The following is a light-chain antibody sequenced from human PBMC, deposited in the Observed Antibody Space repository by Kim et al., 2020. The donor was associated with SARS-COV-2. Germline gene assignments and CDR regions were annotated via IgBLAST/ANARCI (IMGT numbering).Light chain of an antibody. CDR3: KSRDSSGNLLV. J-gene: IGLJ2*01. CDR2: GKN. Sequence: SSELTQDPAVSVDLGQTVSITCQGDSLRTYYASWYQQKPGQAPVLVIYGKNNRPSGIPDRFSGSSSGNTASLTVTGAQAEDEADYYCKSRDSSGNLLVFG. V-gene: IGLV3-19*01. CDR1: SLRTYY.